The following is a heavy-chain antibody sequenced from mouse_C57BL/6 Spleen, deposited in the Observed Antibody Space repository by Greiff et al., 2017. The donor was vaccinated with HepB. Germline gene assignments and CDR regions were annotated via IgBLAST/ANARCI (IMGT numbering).Heavy chain of an antibody. D-gene: IGHD1-1*01. V-gene: IGHV1-4*01. CDR1: GYTFTSYT. CDR3: ARAGSSYWYCDV. Sequence: QVQLQQSGAELARPGASVKMSCKASGYTFTSYTMHWVKQRPGQGLEWIGYINPSSGYTKYNQKFKDKATLTADKSSSTAYMQLSSLTSEDSAVYYCARAGSSYWYCDVWGTGTTVTVSS. CDR2: INPSSGYT. J-gene: IGHJ1*03.